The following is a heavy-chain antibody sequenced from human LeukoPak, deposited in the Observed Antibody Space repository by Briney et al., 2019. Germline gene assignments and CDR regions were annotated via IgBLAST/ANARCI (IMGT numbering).Heavy chain of an antibody. Sequence: SETLSLTCTVSGGSISSYYWSWIRQPPGKGLEWIGYIYYSGSTNYNPSLKSRVTLSVDTSKNWFSLRLTSVTAADTAVYYCARGQKYTSGYRVTELGSRYSDYWGQGARVTVSP. D-gene: IGHD5-18*01. V-gene: IGHV4-59*01. CDR3: ARGQKYTSGYRVTELGSRYSDY. CDR1: GGSISSYY. CDR2: IYYSGST. J-gene: IGHJ4*02.